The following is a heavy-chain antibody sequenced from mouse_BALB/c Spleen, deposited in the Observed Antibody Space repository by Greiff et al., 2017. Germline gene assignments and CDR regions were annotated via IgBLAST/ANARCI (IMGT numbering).Heavy chain of an antibody. D-gene: IGHD1-1*01. CDR1: GFTFSSYA. V-gene: IGHV5-6-5*01. CDR3: ARGGGYYGSSYAAMDY. Sequence: EVKLVESGGGLVKPGGSLKLSCAASGFTFSSYAMSWVRQTPEKRLEWVASISSGGSTYYPDSVKGRFTISRDNARNILYLQMSSLRSEDTAMYYCARGGGYYGSSYAAMDYWGQGTSVTVSS. CDR2: ISSGGST. J-gene: IGHJ4*01.